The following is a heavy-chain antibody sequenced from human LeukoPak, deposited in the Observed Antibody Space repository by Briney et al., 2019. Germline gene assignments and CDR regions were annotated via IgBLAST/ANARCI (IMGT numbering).Heavy chain of an antibody. CDR1: GGSIDNYY. D-gene: IGHD2-2*01. Sequence: SETLSLTCTVPGGSIDNYYWSWIRQPPGKGLEWIGYIYYTGSTEYHPSLKSRVTISLDTSKNQFSLKLTSVTAADTAVYYCARVYQSAEYYFDYWGQGNLVSVSS. CDR2: IYYTGST. V-gene: IGHV4-59*01. J-gene: IGHJ4*02. CDR3: ARVYQSAEYYFDY.